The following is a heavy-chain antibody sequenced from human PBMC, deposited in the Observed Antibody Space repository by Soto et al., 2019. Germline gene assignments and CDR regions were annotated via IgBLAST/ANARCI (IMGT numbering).Heavy chain of an antibody. V-gene: IGHV1-3*01. Sequence: ASVKVSCKASGYTFTTYAMHWVRQAPGQRLEWMGWINAGNGNTKYSQKFQGRVTITRDTSASTAYMELSSLRSEDTAVSYCARVNSTGWRLMDLWGQGTTVTVSS. D-gene: IGHD6-19*01. CDR1: GYTFTTYA. CDR3: ARVNSTGWRLMDL. J-gene: IGHJ6*02. CDR2: INAGNGNT.